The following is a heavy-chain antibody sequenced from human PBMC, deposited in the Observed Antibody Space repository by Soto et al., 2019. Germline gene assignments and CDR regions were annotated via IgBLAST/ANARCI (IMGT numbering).Heavy chain of an antibody. CDR2: IYYSGST. CDR3: ARDQIVATTEKNYYYYYGMDV. CDR1: GGSISSGDYY. V-gene: IGHV4-30-4*02. J-gene: IGHJ6*02. Sequence: SDTLYLTCTVSGGSISSGDYYWSWIRQPPGKGLEWIGYIYYSGSTYYNPSLKSRVTISVDTSKNQFSLKLSSVTAADTAVYYCARDQIVATTEKNYYYYYGMDVWGQGTTVTVSS. D-gene: IGHD5-12*01.